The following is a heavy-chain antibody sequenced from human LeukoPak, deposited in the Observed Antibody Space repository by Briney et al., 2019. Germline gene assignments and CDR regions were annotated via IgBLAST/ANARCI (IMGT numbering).Heavy chain of an antibody. V-gene: IGHV3-7*01. D-gene: IGHD5-18*01. J-gene: IGHJ4*02. Sequence: GGSLRLSCVASGFSFSSYWMSWVRRAPGKGLEWVANIKQDGSEKYYVGSVKGRFTISRDNAKNSLYLQMNSLRAEDTAVYYCARDFTPDTAIGYWGQGTLVTVSS. CDR2: IKQDGSEK. CDR3: ARDFTPDTAIGY. CDR1: GFSFSSYW.